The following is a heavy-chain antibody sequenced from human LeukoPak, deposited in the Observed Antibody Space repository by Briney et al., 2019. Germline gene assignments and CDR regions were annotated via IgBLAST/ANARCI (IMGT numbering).Heavy chain of an antibody. CDR1: GGSFSGYY. CDR2: INHSGST. Sequence: KPSETLSLTCAVYGGSFSGYYWSWIRQPPGKGLEWIGEINHSGSTNYNPSLKSRVTISVDTSKNLFSLKLSSVTAADTAVYYCARDPADVGPDDAFDIWGQGTMVTVSS. CDR3: ARDPADVGPDDAFDI. J-gene: IGHJ3*02. D-gene: IGHD1-26*01. V-gene: IGHV4-34*01.